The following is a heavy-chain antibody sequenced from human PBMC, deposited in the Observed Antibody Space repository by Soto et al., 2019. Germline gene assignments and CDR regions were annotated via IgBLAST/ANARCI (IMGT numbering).Heavy chain of an antibody. J-gene: IGHJ4*02. Sequence: EVQLLESGGGLVQPGGSLRLSCAASGFTFNNYAMTWVRQAPGKGLEWVSASSGGGDTTSYADSVKGRFTVSRDGSKNTLYLQMSSLRAEDTALYYCAKGRGGSGSLTPRVDFWCQGTLVTVSS. V-gene: IGHV3-23*01. CDR3: AKGRGGSGSLTPRVDF. CDR1: GFTFNNYA. D-gene: IGHD3-10*01. CDR2: SSGGGDTT.